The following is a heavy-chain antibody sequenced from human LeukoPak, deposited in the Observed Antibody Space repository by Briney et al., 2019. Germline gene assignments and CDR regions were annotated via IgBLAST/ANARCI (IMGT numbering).Heavy chain of an antibody. CDR3: AGDLRYFDY. V-gene: IGHV4-59*01. CDR1: GGSISSYY. J-gene: IGHJ4*02. D-gene: IGHD7-27*01. Sequence: PSETLSLTCTVAGGSISSYYWSWIRQPPGKGLEWIGYIYYSGSTNYNPSLKSRVTISVDTSKNQFSLKLSSVTAADTAVYYCAGDLRYFDYWGQGTLVTVSS. CDR2: IYYSGST.